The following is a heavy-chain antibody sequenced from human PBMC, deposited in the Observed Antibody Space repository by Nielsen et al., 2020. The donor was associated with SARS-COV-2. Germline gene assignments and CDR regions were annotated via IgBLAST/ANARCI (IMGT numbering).Heavy chain of an antibody. Sequence: GSLRLSCAVYGGSFSGYYWSWIRQPPGKGLEWIGEINHSGSTNYNPSLKSRVTISVDTSKNQFSLKLSSVTAADTAAYYCARGPGGPFVSVWGQGTTVTVSS. CDR1: GGSFSGYY. D-gene: IGHD2-15*01. V-gene: IGHV4-34*01. J-gene: IGHJ6*02. CDR3: ARGPGGPFVSV. CDR2: INHSGST.